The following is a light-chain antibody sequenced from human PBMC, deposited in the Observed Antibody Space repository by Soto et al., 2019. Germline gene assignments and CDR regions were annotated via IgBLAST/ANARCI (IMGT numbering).Light chain of an antibody. J-gene: IGKJ2*01. CDR1: QTIHNY. CDR2: AAS. Sequence: DIQLTQSPSSLSGSVGDRVTITCQASQTIHNYLNWYQQTPGKAPKLLIFAASNLRGGVPSRFSGGGSGTDFTLTINSLQPEDFATYYCQESFSPLYTFGQGTML. V-gene: IGKV1-39*01. CDR3: QESFSPLYT.